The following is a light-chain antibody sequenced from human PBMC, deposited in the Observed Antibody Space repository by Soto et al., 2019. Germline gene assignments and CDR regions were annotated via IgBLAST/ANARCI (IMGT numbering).Light chain of an antibody. Sequence: DIQMTQSPSSLSASVGDRVTITCRASQTISTYLHWYQQKPGKAPKLLIYGASSLQSGVPSRFSGSGSGTDFTLTISSLQPEDFATYYCQQSYSTHWTFGQGTKVAIK. V-gene: IGKV1-39*01. CDR1: QTISTY. CDR2: GAS. J-gene: IGKJ1*01. CDR3: QQSYSTHWT.